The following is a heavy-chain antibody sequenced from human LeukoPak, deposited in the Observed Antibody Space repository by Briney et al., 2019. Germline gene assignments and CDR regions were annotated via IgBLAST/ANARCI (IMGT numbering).Heavy chain of an antibody. CDR1: GYTFTSYY. Sequence: ASVKVSCKASGYTFTSYYMHWVRQAPGQGLEWMGIINPSGGSTSYAQKFQGRVTMTRDTSTSTVYMELSSLRSEDAAVYYCARAPCCIERFLEWLEYWGQGTLVTVSS. J-gene: IGHJ4*02. V-gene: IGHV1-46*01. D-gene: IGHD3-3*01. CDR3: ARAPCCIERFLEWLEY. CDR2: INPSGGST.